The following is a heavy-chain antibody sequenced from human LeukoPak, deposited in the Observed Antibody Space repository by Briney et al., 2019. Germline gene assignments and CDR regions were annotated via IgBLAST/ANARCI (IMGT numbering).Heavy chain of an antibody. J-gene: IGHJ6*02. Sequence: PGGSLRLSCAASGFTFSSYAMHWVRQAPGKGLEWVAVISYDGSNKYYADSVKSRFTISRDNSKNTLYLQMNSLRAEDTAVYYCASLSISNYYDSSGYLDYYYGMDVWGQGTTVTVSS. CDR2: ISYDGSNK. V-gene: IGHV3-30-3*01. D-gene: IGHD3-22*01. CDR1: GFTFSSYA. CDR3: ASLSISNYYDSSGYLDYYYGMDV.